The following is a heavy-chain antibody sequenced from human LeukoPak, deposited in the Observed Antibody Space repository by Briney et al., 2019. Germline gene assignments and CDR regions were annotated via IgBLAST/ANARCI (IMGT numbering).Heavy chain of an antibody. CDR2: IYYSGST. Sequence: SETLSLTCTVSGGPISTYSWNWIRQAPGKGLEWIGYIYYSGSTNYNPSPKSRVTISIDTSKSQFSLKLSSVTAADTAVYYCARRVKTAAVIDADNWFDPWGQGTLVTVSS. V-gene: IGHV4-59*08. D-gene: IGHD6-13*01. CDR1: GGPISTYS. J-gene: IGHJ5*02. CDR3: ARRVKTAAVIDADNWFDP.